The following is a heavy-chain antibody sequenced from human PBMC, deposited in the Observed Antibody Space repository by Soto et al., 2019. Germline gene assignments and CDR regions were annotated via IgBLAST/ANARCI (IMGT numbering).Heavy chain of an antibody. J-gene: IGHJ4*02. V-gene: IGHV3-30-3*01. CDR2: ISYDGSNK. CDR3: ARAFSSGWYDDY. Sequence: ESGGGVVQPGRSLRLSCAASGFTFSSYAMHWVRQAPGKGLEWVAVISYDGSNKYYADSVKGRFTISRDNSKNTLYLQMNSLRAEDTAVYYCARAFSSGWYDDYWGQGTLVTVSS. D-gene: IGHD6-19*01. CDR1: GFTFSSYA.